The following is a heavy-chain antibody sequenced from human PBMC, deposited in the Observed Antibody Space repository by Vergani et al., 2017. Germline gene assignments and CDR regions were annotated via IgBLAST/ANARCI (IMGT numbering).Heavy chain of an antibody. CDR2: ISSSGNTI. D-gene: IGHD2-2*01. J-gene: IGHJ3*02. Sequence: QVQLVESGGGLVKPGGSLRLSCAASGFTFRAYYMSWFRQAPGKGLEWVSYISSSGNTIYNADSVKGRFTISRDNAKNSLFLRMNSLRADDTAVYYCARGSRYCTSTSCSPLNVYDIWGQGTMVTVSS. CDR3: ARGSRYCTSTSCSPLNVYDI. CDR1: GFTFRAYY. V-gene: IGHV3-11*01.